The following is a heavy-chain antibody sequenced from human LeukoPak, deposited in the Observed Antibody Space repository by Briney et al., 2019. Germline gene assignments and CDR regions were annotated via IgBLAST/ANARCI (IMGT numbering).Heavy chain of an antibody. CDR3: ARTYYYDSSGYYYVPFS. CDR1: GYTFTSYD. V-gene: IGHV1-8*03. Sequence: GASVKVSCKASGYTFTSYDINWVRQATGQGLEWMGCMNPNSGNTGYAQKFQGRVTITRNTSISTAYMELSSLRSEDTAVYYCARTYYYDSSGYYYVPFSWGQGTLVTVSS. J-gene: IGHJ5*02. CDR2: MNPNSGNT. D-gene: IGHD3-22*01.